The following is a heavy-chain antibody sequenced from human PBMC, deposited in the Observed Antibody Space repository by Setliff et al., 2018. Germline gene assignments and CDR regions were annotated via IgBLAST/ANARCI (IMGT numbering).Heavy chain of an antibody. CDR3: AKKGLVIIWDYYYGMDV. D-gene: IGHD3-9*01. Sequence: GGSLRLSCAASGFTFSSYAMSWVRQAPGKGLEWVSAISGSGGSTYYADSVEGRFTISRDNSKNTLYLQMNSLRAEDTAVYYCAKKGLVIIWDYYYGMDVWGQGTTVTVSS. CDR2: ISGSGGST. J-gene: IGHJ6*02. CDR1: GFTFSSYA. V-gene: IGHV3-23*01.